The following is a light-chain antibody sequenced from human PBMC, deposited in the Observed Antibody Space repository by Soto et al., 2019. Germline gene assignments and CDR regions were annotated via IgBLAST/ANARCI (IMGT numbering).Light chain of an antibody. J-gene: IGKJ2*01. CDR3: LQYGTPPYT. CDR2: VAS. Sequence: DIQMTQSPSSLSASVGDRVTITCRASQGISNYLAWYQQKPGKVPKLLIYVASTLQSGVPSRFSGSGSGTDFTLAISRLEPEDFAVYYCLQYGTPPYTFGQGTRLEIK. V-gene: IGKV1-27*01. CDR1: QGISNY.